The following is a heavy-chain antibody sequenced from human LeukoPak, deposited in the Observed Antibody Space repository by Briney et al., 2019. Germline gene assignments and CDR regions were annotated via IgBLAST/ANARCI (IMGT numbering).Heavy chain of an antibody. D-gene: IGHD4-17*01. CDR1: GFTFSSYA. J-gene: IGHJ4*02. CDR3: AKDSVGTYGLYYFDY. CDR2: ISGSGGST. V-gene: IGHV3-23*01. Sequence: PGGSLRLSCAASGFTFSSYAMSWVRQAPGKGLEWVSAISGSGGSTYYADSVKGRFTISRDNSKNTLYLQMNSLRAGDTAVYYCAKDSVGTYGLYYFDYWGQGTLVTVSS.